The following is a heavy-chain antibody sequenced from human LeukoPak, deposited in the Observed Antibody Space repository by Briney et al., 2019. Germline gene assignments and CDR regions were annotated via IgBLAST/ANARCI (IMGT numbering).Heavy chain of an antibody. CDR1: GGTFISYA. CDR3: ARGGLPAPGWFDP. CDR2: IIPIFGIA. Sequence: ASVKVSCKASGGTFISYAIRWVRQAPGQGLEWMGRIIPIFGIANYAQKFQGRVTITADKSTSTAYMELSSLRSEDTAVYYCARGGLPAPGWFDPWGQGTLVTVSS. V-gene: IGHV1-69*04. D-gene: IGHD4-11*01. J-gene: IGHJ5*02.